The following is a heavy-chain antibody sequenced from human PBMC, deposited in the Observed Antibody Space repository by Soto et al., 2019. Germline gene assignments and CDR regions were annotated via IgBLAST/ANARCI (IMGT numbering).Heavy chain of an antibody. CDR3: AKAGATVTTHF. Sequence: QVQLVESGGGIVQPGRSLRLSCAASGFNFNYYGMHWVRQAPGKGLEWVAFISYDGSSKYYADSVKGRFTISRDNSKNTLYLQMDSLRAGDTAVYYCAKAGATVTTHFWGQGTLVTVSS. D-gene: IGHD4-17*01. V-gene: IGHV3-30*18. CDR2: ISYDGSSK. CDR1: GFNFNYYG. J-gene: IGHJ4*02.